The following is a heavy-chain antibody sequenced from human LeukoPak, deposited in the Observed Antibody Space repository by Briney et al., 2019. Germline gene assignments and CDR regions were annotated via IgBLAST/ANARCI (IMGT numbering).Heavy chain of an antibody. D-gene: IGHD5-12*01. CDR2: IFHSGRA. Sequence: SETLSLTGAVSSYSISSGYYWDWIRQPPGKGLDWIGTIFHSGRAYYNPPLKIRVALSLDTSKNQFSLKLTSVTAADTAVYYCARDRGGRTGYASRDFDFWGQGTLVSVSS. V-gene: IGHV4-38-2*02. CDR3: ARDRGGRTGYASRDFDF. CDR1: SYSISSGYY. J-gene: IGHJ4*02.